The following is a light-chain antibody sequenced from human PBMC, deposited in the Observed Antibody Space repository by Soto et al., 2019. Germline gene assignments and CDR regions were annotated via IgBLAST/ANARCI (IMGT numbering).Light chain of an antibody. Sequence: QSALTQPASVSGSPGQSITISCTGTRSDVGRYNYVSWYQQHPGKAPKVMILQGYKRPSGVSNRFSGSKFGNTASLTISGPQAEDGGEYYGGAYAATETYVSERGNKVTAL. CDR1: RSDVGRYNY. CDR2: QGY. J-gene: IGLJ1*01. CDR3: GAYAATETYV. V-gene: IGLV2-23*01.